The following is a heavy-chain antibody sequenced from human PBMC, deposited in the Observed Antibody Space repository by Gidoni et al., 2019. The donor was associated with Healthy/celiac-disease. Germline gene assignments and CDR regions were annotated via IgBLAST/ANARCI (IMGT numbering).Heavy chain of an antibody. V-gene: IGHV3-23*01. CDR2: ISGSGGST. D-gene: IGHD4-17*01. CDR1: GFTFSSDA. CDR3: AKHDGPLIYGDSAFDY. Sequence: EVQLLESGGGLVQPGGSLRLSCAASGFTFSSDAMRWVRQAPGKGLEWVSAISGSGGSTYYADSVKGRFTISRDNSKNTLYLQMNSLRAEDTAVYYCAKHDGPLIYGDSAFDYWGQGTLVTVSS. J-gene: IGHJ4*02.